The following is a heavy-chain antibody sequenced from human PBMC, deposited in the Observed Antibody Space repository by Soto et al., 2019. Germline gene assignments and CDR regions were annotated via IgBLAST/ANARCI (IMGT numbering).Heavy chain of an antibody. CDR2: ISGSGGST. Sequence: GGSLRLSCAASGFTFSSYAMSWVRQAPGKGLEWVSAISGSGGSTYYADSVKGRFTISRENSKNTLYLQMNSLRAEDTAVYYCAKAGDYDLAYYYYYGMDVWGQGTTVTVS. J-gene: IGHJ6*02. CDR1: GFTFSSYA. D-gene: IGHD4-17*01. CDR3: AKAGDYDLAYYYYYGMDV. V-gene: IGHV3-23*01.